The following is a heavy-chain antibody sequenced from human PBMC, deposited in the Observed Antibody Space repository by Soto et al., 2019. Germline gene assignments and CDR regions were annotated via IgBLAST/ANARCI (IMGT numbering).Heavy chain of an antibody. J-gene: IGHJ6*02. CDR2: INPNSGGT. CDR1: GYTFTGYY. CDR3: ARDRASRLMLSYYYYGMDV. V-gene: IGHV1-2*04. D-gene: IGHD3-16*02. Sequence: ASVKVSCKASGYTFTGYYMHWVRQAPGQGLEWMGWINPNSGGTNYAQKFQGWVTMTRDTSISTAYMELSRLRSDDTAVYYCARDRASRLMLSYYYYGMDVWGQGPTVTVSS.